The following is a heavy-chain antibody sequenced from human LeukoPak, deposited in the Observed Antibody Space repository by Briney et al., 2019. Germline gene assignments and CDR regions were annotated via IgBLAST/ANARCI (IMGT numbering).Heavy chain of an antibody. J-gene: IGHJ4*02. V-gene: IGHV3-53*01. Sequence: GGSLRLSCAASGFTVSSNYMSWVRQAPGKGLECVSVISNDGDTYYADSVKGRFTISRDTSKNTVSLQLNSLRAEDTAVYYCAGDKTTGGWYEFDYWGQGTLVTVSS. D-gene: IGHD6-19*01. CDR2: ISNDGDT. CDR3: AGDKTTGGWYEFDY. CDR1: GFTVSSNY.